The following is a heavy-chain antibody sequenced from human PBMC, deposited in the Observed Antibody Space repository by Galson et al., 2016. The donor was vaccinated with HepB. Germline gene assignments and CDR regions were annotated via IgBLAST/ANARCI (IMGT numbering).Heavy chain of an antibody. V-gene: IGHV3-7*01. Sequence: SLRLSCAASGFSLSSYWMSWVRQAPGRGLEWVANIKQDGSEKYYVDSVKGRFTISRDDAKNSVYLQMNSMRAEDRALYYCARGGRILWDGMDVWGQGTTVTVSS. CDR2: IKQDGSEK. CDR1: GFSLSSYW. CDR3: ARGGRILWDGMDV. J-gene: IGHJ6*02. D-gene: IGHD2/OR15-2a*01.